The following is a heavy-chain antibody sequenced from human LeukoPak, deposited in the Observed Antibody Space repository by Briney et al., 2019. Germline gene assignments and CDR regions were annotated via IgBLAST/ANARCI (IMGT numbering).Heavy chain of an antibody. CDR1: GISFSSYA. V-gene: IGHV3-23*01. D-gene: IGHD2-2*01. J-gene: IGHJ4*02. Sequence: GGSLRLSCAAPGISFSSYAMSWVRQAPGKGLEWVSAFSGSGGSTYYADSVKGRFTISRDNSKNTLYLQMNSLRAEDTAVYYCAKDLNDIVVVETDYWGQGTLVTVSS. CDR3: AKDLNDIVVVETDY. CDR2: FSGSGGST.